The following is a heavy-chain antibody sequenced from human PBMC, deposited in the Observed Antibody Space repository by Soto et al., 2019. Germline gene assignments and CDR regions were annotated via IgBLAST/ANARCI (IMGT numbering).Heavy chain of an antibody. CDR3: ARDPAADGYYGMDV. Sequence: PGGSLRLSCADSGFTFSTHNMNWVRQAPGKGLEWVSFISSTSSHIHYADSVKGRFTISRDNAKNSLYLQMNSLRAEDTAVYYCARDPAADGYYGMDVWGQGTTVTVSS. CDR1: GFTFSTHN. CDR2: ISSTSSHI. D-gene: IGHD6-13*01. V-gene: IGHV3-21*01. J-gene: IGHJ6*02.